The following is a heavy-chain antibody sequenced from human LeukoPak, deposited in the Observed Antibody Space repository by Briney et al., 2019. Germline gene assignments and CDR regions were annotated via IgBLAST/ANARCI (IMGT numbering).Heavy chain of an antibody. J-gene: IGHJ4*02. Sequence: GGSLRLSCAASGFTFSSYWMHWVRQAPGKGLVWVSRINSDGSSTSYADSVKGRFTISRDNSKNTLYLQMNSLRAEDTAVYYCANHCSSTSCYTMLDYWGQGTLVTVSS. V-gene: IGHV3-74*01. CDR2: INSDGSST. CDR1: GFTFSSYW. CDR3: ANHCSSTSCYTMLDY. D-gene: IGHD2-2*02.